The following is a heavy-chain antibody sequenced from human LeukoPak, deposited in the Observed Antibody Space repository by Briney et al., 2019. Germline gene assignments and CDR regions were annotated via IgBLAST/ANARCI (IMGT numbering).Heavy chain of an antibody. CDR1: GFTFSRYW. Sequence: GGSLRLSCGASGFTFSRYWMHWVRHAPGKGVVWVSSIKSDGKKNYADSVNGLFTISRDNPKNTVSLQMDSLRAEDTGVYYCARAPSEVGGYYPEYFRHWGQGTLVTVSS. V-gene: IGHV3-74*01. CDR2: IKSDGKK. J-gene: IGHJ1*01. D-gene: IGHD3-22*01. CDR3: ARAPSEVGGYYPEYFRH.